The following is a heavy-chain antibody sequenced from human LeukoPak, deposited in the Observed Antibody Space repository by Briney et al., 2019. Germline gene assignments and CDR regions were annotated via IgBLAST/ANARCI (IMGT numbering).Heavy chain of an antibody. J-gene: IGHJ3*02. CDR2: ISYIGST. CDR1: GGSISSHY. CDR3: ARDPTTVTKGLDI. Sequence: PSETLSLTCTVSGGSISSHYWSWIRQPPGKGLEWIGYISYIGSTNYNPSLKSRVTISVDTSKNQFSLKLSSVTAVDAAVYFCARDPTTVTKGLDIWGQGTMVTVSS. D-gene: IGHD4-17*01. V-gene: IGHV4-59*11.